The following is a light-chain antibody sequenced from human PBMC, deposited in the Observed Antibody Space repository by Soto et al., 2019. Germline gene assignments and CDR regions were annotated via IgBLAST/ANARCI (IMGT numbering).Light chain of an antibody. V-gene: IGKV1-39*01. CDR3: QQRYSSPMYT. Sequence: DIQMTQSPSSLSASVGDRVTIACRASQSISTYLNWYQQTPGKAPKLLIYATSNLQSGVPSRFSGSGAGREFTLTIRSLQPEDFATYYCQQRYSSPMYTFGQGTNLEIK. CDR2: ATS. J-gene: IGKJ2*01. CDR1: QSISTY.